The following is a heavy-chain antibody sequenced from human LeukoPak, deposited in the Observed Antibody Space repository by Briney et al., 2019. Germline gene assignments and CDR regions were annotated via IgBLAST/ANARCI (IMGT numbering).Heavy chain of an antibody. CDR1: AFIFSGHW. Sequence: GGSLRLSCEGSAFIFSGHWMNWVRQTPGKGLEWVASIKEDGSVRQYVDSVKGRFSISRDNTKGSLFLQLNSLRAEDTAVYYCARDRLYSSSWTGFDPWGQGTLVTVSS. CDR3: ARDRLYSSSWTGFDP. D-gene: IGHD6-13*01. CDR2: IKEDGSVR. J-gene: IGHJ5*02. V-gene: IGHV3-7*03.